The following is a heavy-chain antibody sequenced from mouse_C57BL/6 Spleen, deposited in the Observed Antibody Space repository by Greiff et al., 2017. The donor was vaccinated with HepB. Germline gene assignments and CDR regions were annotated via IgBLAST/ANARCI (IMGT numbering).Heavy chain of an antibody. D-gene: IGHD1-1*01. CDR2: INPGSGGT. J-gene: IGHJ4*01. V-gene: IGHV1-54*01. CDR1: GYAFTNYL. CDR3: ARGATVVATPMDY. Sequence: QVQLKESGAELVRPGTSVKVSCKASGYAFTNYLIEWVKQRPGQGLEWIGVINPGSGGTNYNEKFKGKATLTADKSSSTAYMQLSSLTSEDSAVYFCARGATVVATPMDYWGQGTSVTVSS.